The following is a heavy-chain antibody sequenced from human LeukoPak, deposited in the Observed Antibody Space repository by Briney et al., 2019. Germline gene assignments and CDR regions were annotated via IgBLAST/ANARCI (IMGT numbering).Heavy chain of an antibody. CDR2: IYYSGST. V-gene: IGHV4-39*01. Sequence: SETLSLTCNVSGGSVSSSTYYWGWIRQPPGKGLEWIGNIYYSGSTYYNPSLKNRLTLSVDTSQGQFSLRLSSVTAADTGLYYCTRGSYDVLTGYSTLGEYWGQGALVTVSS. D-gene: IGHD3-9*01. J-gene: IGHJ4*02. CDR1: GGSVSSSTYY. CDR3: TRGSYDVLTGYSTLGEY.